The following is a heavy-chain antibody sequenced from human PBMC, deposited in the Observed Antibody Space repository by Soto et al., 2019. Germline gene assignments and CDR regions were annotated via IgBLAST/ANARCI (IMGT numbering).Heavy chain of an antibody. D-gene: IGHD3-3*01. V-gene: IGHV3-7*01. CDR2: IKQDGSEK. CDR1: GFTFSSYW. J-gene: IGHJ4*02. Sequence: GGSLRLSCAASGFTFSSYWMSWVRQAPGKGLEWVANIKQDGSEKYYVDSVKGRFTISRDNAKNSLYLQMNSLRAEDTAVYYCAREGDFWSGYYFRLYYFDYWGQGTLVTVSS. CDR3: AREGDFWSGYYFRLYYFDY.